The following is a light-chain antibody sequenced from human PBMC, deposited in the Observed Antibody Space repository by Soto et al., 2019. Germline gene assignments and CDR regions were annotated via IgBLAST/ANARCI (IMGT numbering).Light chain of an antibody. CDR3: TSYTTSSTLSYV. CDR2: EVS. Sequence: QSALTQPRSVSGSPGQSVTISCTGTSSDVGAYNYVSWYQQHPGRAPKLMVYEVSDRPSGVSNRFSGSKSGNSASLTISGLQAEDEADYYCTSYTTSSTLSYVFGTGTKLTVL. CDR1: SSDVGAYNY. J-gene: IGLJ1*01. V-gene: IGLV2-14*01.